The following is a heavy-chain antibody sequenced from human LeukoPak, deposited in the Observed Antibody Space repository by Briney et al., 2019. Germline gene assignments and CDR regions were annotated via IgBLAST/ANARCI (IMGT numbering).Heavy chain of an antibody. CDR3: AKDTYSTKISLWGD. V-gene: IGHV3-23*01. CDR1: GFTFSNYA. D-gene: IGHD3-16*01. J-gene: IGHJ4*02. CDR2: ISGSGGST. Sequence: GGSLRLSCAASGFTFSNYAMSWVRQAPGKGLEWVSAISGSGGSTYYADSVKGRFTISRNNSKNTLYLQMNSLRAEDTAVFYCAKDTYSTKISLWGDWGQGTLVTVSS.